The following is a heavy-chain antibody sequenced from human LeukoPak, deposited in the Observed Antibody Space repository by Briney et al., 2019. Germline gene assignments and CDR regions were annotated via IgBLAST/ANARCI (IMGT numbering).Heavy chain of an antibody. CDR2: IYCGGST. V-gene: IGHV3-66*01. Sequence: GGSLRLSCAASGFTFTSYAMSWVRQAPGKGLEWVSVIYCGGSTYYADSVKGRFTISRDNSKNTLYLQMNSLRAEDTAVYYCARDQYGDYVFDYWGQGTLVTVSS. J-gene: IGHJ4*02. CDR1: GFTFTSYA. D-gene: IGHD4-17*01. CDR3: ARDQYGDYVFDY.